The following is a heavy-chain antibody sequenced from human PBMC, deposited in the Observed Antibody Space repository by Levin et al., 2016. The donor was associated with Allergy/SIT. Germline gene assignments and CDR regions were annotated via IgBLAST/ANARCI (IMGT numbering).Heavy chain of an antibody. CDR2: INPNSGGT. J-gene: IGHJ4*02. Sequence: WVRQAPGQGLEWMGWINPNSGGTNYAQKFQGRVTMTRDTSISTAYMELSRLRSDDTAVYYCARLCSAGYSSSWYGVVFDYWGQGTLVTVSS. V-gene: IGHV1-2*02. CDR3: ARLCSAGYSSSWYGVVFDY. D-gene: IGHD6-13*01.